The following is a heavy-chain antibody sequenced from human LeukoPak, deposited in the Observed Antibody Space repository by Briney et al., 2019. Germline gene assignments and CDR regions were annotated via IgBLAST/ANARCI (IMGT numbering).Heavy chain of an antibody. CDR1: GFTFSRYD. D-gene: IGHD3-22*01. Sequence: GGSLRLSCAASGFTFSRYDMHWVRQPIGKGLEWVSAIGTGGDTYYLDSVKGRFTISRENAKSFLYLQMNSLRAGDTAVYYCARGPRYGSSDYPNYGMDVWGQGTTVTVSS. V-gene: IGHV3-13*01. J-gene: IGHJ6*02. CDR3: ARGPRYGSSDYPNYGMDV. CDR2: IGTGGDT.